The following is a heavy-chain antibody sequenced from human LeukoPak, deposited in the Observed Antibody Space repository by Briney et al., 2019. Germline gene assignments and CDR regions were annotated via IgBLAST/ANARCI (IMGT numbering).Heavy chain of an antibody. J-gene: IGHJ4*02. CDR2: IKQDGSEK. D-gene: IGHD2-2*02. CDR1: GFTFSSYW. Sequence: PGGSLRLSCAASGFTFSSYWMSWVRQAPGKGREWVSNIKQDGSEKYYVDSVKGRFTVSRDNAKNSLYLQMNSLRAEDTAVYYCARVTGVPAAIRGGFDYWGQGTLVTVSS. CDR3: ARVTGVPAAIRGGFDY. V-gene: IGHV3-7*01.